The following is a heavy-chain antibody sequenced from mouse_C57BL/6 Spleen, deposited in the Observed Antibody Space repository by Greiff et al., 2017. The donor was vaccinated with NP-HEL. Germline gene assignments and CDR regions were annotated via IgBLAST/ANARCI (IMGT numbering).Heavy chain of an antibody. J-gene: IGHJ1*03. Sequence: VQLKESGPGLVQPSQSLSITCTVSGFSLTSYGVHWVRQSPGKGLEWLGVIWSGGSTDYNAAFISRLSISKDNSKSQVFFKMNSLQADDTAIYYCARPTGTNWYFDVWGTGTTVTVSS. D-gene: IGHD4-1*02. CDR3: ARPTGTNWYFDV. CDR1: GFSLTSYG. CDR2: IWSGGST. V-gene: IGHV2-2*01.